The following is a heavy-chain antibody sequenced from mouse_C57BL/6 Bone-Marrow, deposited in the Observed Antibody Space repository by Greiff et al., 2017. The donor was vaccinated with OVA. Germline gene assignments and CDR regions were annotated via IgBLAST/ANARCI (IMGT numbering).Heavy chain of an antibody. CDR1: GFTFSSYT. J-gene: IGHJ4*01. CDR2: ISGGGGNT. Sequence: EVQLVESGGGLVKPGGSLKLSCAASGFTFSSYTMSWVRQTPEKRLEWVATISGGGGNTYYPDSVKGRFTISRDNAKNTLYLQMSSLRAEDTALYYCARSGSSLRYYAMDYWGQGTSVTVSS. V-gene: IGHV5-9*01. CDR3: ARSGSSLRYYAMDY. D-gene: IGHD1-1*01.